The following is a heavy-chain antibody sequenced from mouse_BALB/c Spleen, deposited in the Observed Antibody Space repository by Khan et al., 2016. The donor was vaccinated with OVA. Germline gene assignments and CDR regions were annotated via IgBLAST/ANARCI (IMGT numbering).Heavy chain of an antibody. Sequence: EVQLQESGPDLVKPSQSLSLTCTVTGYSITSGYSWHWIRQFPGNKLEWMVYIHYSGSISYNPSLRSRISITHTTSKNRFFLQLHSVTTEDQATYTCTDSLPMAMDYWGQGTSVTVSS. CDR3: TDSLPMAMDY. CDR1: GYSITSGYS. CDR2: IHYSGSI. V-gene: IGHV3-1*02. J-gene: IGHJ4*01.